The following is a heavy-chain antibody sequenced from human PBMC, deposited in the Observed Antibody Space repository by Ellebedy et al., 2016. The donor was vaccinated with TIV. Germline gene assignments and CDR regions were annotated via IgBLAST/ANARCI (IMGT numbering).Heavy chain of an antibody. CDR1: GFTVSSNY. CDR2: IYSGGGT. V-gene: IGHV3-66*01. CDR3: ARERSSTSSCDY. Sequence: GESLKISCAASGFTVSSNYMSWARQAPGKGLEWVSLIYSGGGTSYAGSVKGRFTISRDNSKNTLYLQMNSLRAEDTAVYYCARERSSTSSCDYWGQGILVIVSS. J-gene: IGHJ4*02. D-gene: IGHD2-2*01.